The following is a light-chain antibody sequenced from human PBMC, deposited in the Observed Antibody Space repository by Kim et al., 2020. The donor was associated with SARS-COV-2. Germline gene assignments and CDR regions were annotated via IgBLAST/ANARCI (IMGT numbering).Light chain of an antibody. CDR1: QGISSY. V-gene: IGKV1-9*01. Sequence: SASVGARVTITCRASQGISSYLAWYQPKPGKAPELLIYAASTLQTGVPSRVGGSGSGTDFTLTISSLQPEDLATYYCQHLDTYPYSFGQGTKLEI. CDR2: AAS. CDR3: QHLDTYPYS. J-gene: IGKJ2*03.